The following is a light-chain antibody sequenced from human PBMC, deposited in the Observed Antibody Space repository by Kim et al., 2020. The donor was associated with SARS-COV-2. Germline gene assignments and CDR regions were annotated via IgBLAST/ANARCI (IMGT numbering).Light chain of an antibody. CDR2: KAS. J-gene: IGKJ4*01. V-gene: IGKV1-5*03. CDR1: QSISSW. CDR3: QQYNSFPLT. Sequence: ASVGDRVTITCRASQSISSWLAWYQQKSGKAPKLLIYKASSLESGVPSRFSGSGSGTEFTLTISSLQPDDFATYYCQQYNSFPLTFGGGTKVDIK.